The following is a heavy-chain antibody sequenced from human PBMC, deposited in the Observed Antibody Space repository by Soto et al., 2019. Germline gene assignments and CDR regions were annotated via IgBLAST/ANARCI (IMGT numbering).Heavy chain of an antibody. J-gene: IGHJ6*01. D-gene: IGHD6-13*01. CDR1: GFTFSSYG. CDR2: IWYDGSKI. Sequence: LRLSCAASGFTFSSYGMHWVRQAPGKGLEWVAVIWYDGSKIYYADSVKGRFTISRDNSKSTLYLQMNSLRAEDTAVYYCARPLEQHQLGFGMDVWGQGSPVTVSS. V-gene: IGHV3-33*01. CDR3: ARPLEQHQLGFGMDV.